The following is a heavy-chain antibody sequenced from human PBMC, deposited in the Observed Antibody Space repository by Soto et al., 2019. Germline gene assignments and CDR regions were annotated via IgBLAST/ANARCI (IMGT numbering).Heavy chain of an antibody. Sequence: QVQLQQWGAGLLKPSETLSLTCAVYGGSFSGYYWSWIRQPPGKGLEWIGEINHSGSTNYNPSLXXRXPISVDTSKNQFSLKLSSVTAADTAVYYCARVTGRYYYGMDVWGRGTTVTVSS. V-gene: IGHV4-34*01. CDR2: INHSGST. CDR3: ARVTGRYYYGMDV. J-gene: IGHJ6*02. CDR1: GGSFSGYY.